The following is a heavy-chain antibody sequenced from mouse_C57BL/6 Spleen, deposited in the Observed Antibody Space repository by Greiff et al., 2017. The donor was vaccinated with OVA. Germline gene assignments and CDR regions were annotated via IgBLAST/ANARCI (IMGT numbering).Heavy chain of an antibody. D-gene: IGHD2-4*01. J-gene: IGHJ3*01. CDR2: IDPSDSET. V-gene: IGHV1-52*01. Sequence: QVQLQQPGAELVRPGSSVKLSCKASGYTFTSYWMHWVKQRPIQGLEWIGNIDPSDSETHYNQKFKDKATLTVDKSSSTAYMQLSSLTSEDSAVYYCASYDYDSQIWFAYWGQGTLVTVSA. CDR1: GYTFTSYW. CDR3: ASYDYDSQIWFAY.